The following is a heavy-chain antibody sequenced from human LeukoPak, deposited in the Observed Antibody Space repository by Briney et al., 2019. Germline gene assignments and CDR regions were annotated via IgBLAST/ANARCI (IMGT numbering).Heavy chain of an antibody. J-gene: IGHJ5*02. Sequence: SETLSLTCTVSGGSISSYYWSWIRQPPGKGLEWIGYIYYSGSTNYNPSLKSRVTISVDTSKNQFSLKLSSVTAADTAVYYCARGGVLYYYGSGSYYRFDPWGQGTLVTVSS. CDR3: ARGGVLYYYGSGSYYRFDP. CDR1: GGSISSYY. V-gene: IGHV4-59*01. CDR2: IYYSGST. D-gene: IGHD3-10*01.